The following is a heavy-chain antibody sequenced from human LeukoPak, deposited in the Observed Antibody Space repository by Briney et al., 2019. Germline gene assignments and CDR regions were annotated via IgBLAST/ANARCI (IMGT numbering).Heavy chain of an antibody. D-gene: IGHD6-19*01. CDR2: ISYDGSNK. J-gene: IGHJ4*02. CDR1: GFTFSSYA. CDR3: ARDSEGYSSGWYYFDY. V-gene: IGHV3-30-3*01. Sequence: GGSLRLSCAASGFTFSSYAMHWVRQAPGKGLEWVAVISYDGSNKYYADSVKGRFTISRDNSKNTLYLQMNSLRAEDTAVYYCARDSEGYSSGWYYFDYWGQGTLVTVSS.